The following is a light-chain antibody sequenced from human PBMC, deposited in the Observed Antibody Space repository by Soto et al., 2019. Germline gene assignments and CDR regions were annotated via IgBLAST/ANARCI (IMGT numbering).Light chain of an antibody. CDR1: QSVSSY. CDR2: AAS. Sequence: DIQMTQSPSSLSASVGARITITCRASQSVSSYLTWYPQKPGKAPKLLIYAASSFQSGVPSRFGGSGSGTAFTLNISSLQPEDFATYYCQQSYSTPYTFGQGTKLDIK. J-gene: IGKJ2*01. CDR3: QQSYSTPYT. V-gene: IGKV1-39*01.